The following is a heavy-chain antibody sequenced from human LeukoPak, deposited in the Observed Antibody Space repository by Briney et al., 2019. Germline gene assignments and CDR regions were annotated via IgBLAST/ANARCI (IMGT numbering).Heavy chain of an antibody. J-gene: IGHJ3*02. CDR1: GFTFSSYW. CDR3: AKDILAAAGWSAFDI. Sequence: PGGSLRLSCAASGFTFSSYWMSWVRQAPGKGLEWVANIKQDGSEKYYVDSVKGRFTISRDNAKNSLYLQMNSLRAEDTALYYCAKDILAAAGWSAFDIWGQGTMVTVSS. V-gene: IGHV3-7*03. CDR2: IKQDGSEK. D-gene: IGHD6-13*01.